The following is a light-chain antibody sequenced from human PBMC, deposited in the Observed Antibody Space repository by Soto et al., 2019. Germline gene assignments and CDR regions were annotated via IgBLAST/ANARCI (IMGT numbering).Light chain of an antibody. J-gene: IGKJ3*01. CDR3: QQYDTSPFT. CDR1: QSINSNF. V-gene: IGKV3-20*01. CDR2: VAS. Sequence: EIVLTQSPGALSLSPGERATLSFRGSQSINSNFLAWYQQKPGQAPRLLIYVASSRATGIRDRFSGSGSGTDFTLTISRLEPEDFAVYYCQQYDTSPFTFGPGTKVDIK.